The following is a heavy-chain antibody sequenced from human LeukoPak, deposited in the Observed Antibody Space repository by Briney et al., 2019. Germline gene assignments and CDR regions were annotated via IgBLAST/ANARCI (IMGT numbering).Heavy chain of an antibody. Sequence: PGGSLRLSCVASDFTLSNYWMKWVRQAPGKGLEWVATIKPDGSEKYYVDSVKGRFTISKDNAKNSLYLETNSLRAGDTAVYYCARDDGDYWGQGTLVTVSS. CDR3: ARDDGDY. CDR1: DFTLSNYW. V-gene: IGHV3-7*01. J-gene: IGHJ4*02. CDR2: IKPDGSEK.